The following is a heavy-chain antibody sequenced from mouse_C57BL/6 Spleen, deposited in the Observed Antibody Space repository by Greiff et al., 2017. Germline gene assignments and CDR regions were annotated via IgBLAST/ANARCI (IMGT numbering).Heavy chain of an antibody. D-gene: IGHD1-1*01. Sequence: QVQLQQSGAELVKPGASVKISCKASGYAFSSYWMNWVKQRPGKGLEWIGQIYPGDGDTNYNGKFKGKATLTADKSSSTAYMQLSSLTSEDSAVYFCARWDSSYDWYFDVWGTGTTVTVSS. CDR1: GYAFSSYW. V-gene: IGHV1-80*01. CDR3: ARWDSSYDWYFDV. CDR2: IYPGDGDT. J-gene: IGHJ1*03.